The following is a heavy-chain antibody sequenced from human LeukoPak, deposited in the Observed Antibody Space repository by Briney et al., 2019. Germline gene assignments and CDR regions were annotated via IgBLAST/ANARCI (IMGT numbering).Heavy chain of an antibody. CDR1: GDSISSGGYY. J-gene: IGHJ4*02. CDR3: AREEVGWFGELQLDY. CDR2: IYHSGST. D-gene: IGHD3-10*01. V-gene: IGHV4-30-2*01. Sequence: SQTLSLTCTVSGDSISSGGYYWSWLRQPPGKGLEWIGYIYHSGSTSYNPSLKSRVTISVDRSKNQFSLKLSSVTAADTAVYYCAREEVGWFGELQLDYWGQGTLVTVSS.